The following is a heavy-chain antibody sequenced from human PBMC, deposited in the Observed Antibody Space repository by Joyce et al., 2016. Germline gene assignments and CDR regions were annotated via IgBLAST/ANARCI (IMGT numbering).Heavy chain of an antibody. J-gene: IGHJ4*02. CDR2: IYPGNSDI. CDR3: ARHGAVTRPFFDY. V-gene: IGHV5-51*01. CDR1: GYSFPSYW. D-gene: IGHD4-17*01. Sequence: EVQLVQSGAEVKKPGESLKISCKGSGYSFPSYWIGWVRQMPGKGLEWRGSIYPGNSDIRYSPSYQGQVTISADKSSSTAYLQWSSLKASDTAMYYCARHGAVTRPFFDYWGQGTLVTVFS.